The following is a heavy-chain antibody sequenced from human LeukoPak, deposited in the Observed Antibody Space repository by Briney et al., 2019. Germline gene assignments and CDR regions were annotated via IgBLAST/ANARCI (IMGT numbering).Heavy chain of an antibody. CDR1: GGSISSSSYY. Sequence: SETLSLTCTVSGGSISSSSYYWGWIRQPPGKGLEWIGSIYHSGSTYYNPSLKSRVTISVDTSKNQFSLKLSSVTAADTAVYYCARGQYLVYWGQGTLVTVSS. V-gene: IGHV4-39*07. J-gene: IGHJ4*02. CDR2: IYHSGST. D-gene: IGHD2-2*01. CDR3: ARGQYLVY.